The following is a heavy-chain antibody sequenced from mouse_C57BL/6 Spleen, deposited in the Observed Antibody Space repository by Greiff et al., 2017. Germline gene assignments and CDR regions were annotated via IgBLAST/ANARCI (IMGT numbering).Heavy chain of an antibody. D-gene: IGHD1-1*01. J-gene: IGHJ4*01. CDR2: IDPEDGET. CDR1: GFNIKDYY. V-gene: IGHV14-2*01. CDR3: ARNYYGSSNLYYYAMDY. Sequence: EVQLQQSGAELVKPGASVKLSCTASGFNIKDYYMHWVKQRTEQGLELIGRIDPEDGETKYAPKFQGKATITADASSNTAYLQLSSLTSEDTAVYYCARNYYGSSNLYYYAMDYWGQGTSVTVSS.